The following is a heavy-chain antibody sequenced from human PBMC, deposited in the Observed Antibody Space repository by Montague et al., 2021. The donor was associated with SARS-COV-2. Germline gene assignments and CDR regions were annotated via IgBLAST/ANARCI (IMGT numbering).Heavy chain of an antibody. CDR3: ARRKGGLEYSGSLNWFDP. CDR2: IDPSDSYT. D-gene: IGHD1-26*01. CDR1: GYSFTSYW. Sequence: QSGAEVKKPGESLRISCKGSGYSFTSYWISWVRQMPGKGLEWMGRIDPSDSYTNYSPSFQGHVTISADKSISTAYLQWSSLKASDTAMYYCARRKGGLEYSGSLNWFDPWGQGTLVTVSS. J-gene: IGHJ5*02. V-gene: IGHV5-10-1*01.